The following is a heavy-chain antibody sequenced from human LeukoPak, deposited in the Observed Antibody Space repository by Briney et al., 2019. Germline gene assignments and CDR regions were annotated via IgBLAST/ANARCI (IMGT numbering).Heavy chain of an antibody. CDR1: GFTFSSYA. D-gene: IGHD3-9*01. V-gene: IGHV3-30-3*01. CDR3: ARGGYDILTGYFDY. Sequence: GGSLRLSCAASGFTFSSYAMSWVRQAPGKGLEWVAVISYDGSNKYYADSVKGRLTISRDNSKNTLYLQMNSLRAEDTAVYYCARGGYDILTGYFDYWGQGTLVTVSS. J-gene: IGHJ4*02. CDR2: ISYDGSNK.